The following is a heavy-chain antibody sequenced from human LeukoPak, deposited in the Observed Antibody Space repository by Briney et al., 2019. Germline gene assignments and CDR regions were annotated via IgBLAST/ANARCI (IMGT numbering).Heavy chain of an antibody. J-gene: IGHJ4*02. CDR1: GYSINTGYY. Sequence: PSETLSLTCAVSGYSINTGYYWDWIRQPPGKGPEWVGSIYHSGTTHYNPSLKSRVTISVDTSKNQFSLKLSAVTAADTAVYYCARRGGGTGWYFDYWGQGTLVTVSS. V-gene: IGHV4-38-2*01. CDR2: IYHSGTT. CDR3: ARRGGGTGWYFDY. D-gene: IGHD6-19*01.